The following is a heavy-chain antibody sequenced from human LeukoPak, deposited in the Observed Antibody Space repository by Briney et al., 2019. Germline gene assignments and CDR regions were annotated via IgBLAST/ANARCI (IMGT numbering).Heavy chain of an antibody. J-gene: IGHJ3*02. D-gene: IGHD3-16*02. Sequence: PGRSLRLSCAASGFTFSSYSMNWVRQAPGKGLEWVSSISSSSSYIYYADSVKGRFTISRDNAKNSLYLQMNSLRAEDTAVYYCARSPRYTHDRSAFDIWGQGTMATVSS. CDR2: ISSSSSYI. CDR1: GFTFSSYS. V-gene: IGHV3-21*01. CDR3: ARSPRYTHDRSAFDI.